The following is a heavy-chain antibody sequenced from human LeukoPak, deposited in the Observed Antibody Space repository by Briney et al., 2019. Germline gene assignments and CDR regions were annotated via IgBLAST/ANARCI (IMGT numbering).Heavy chain of an antibody. Sequence: SETLSLTCTVSGGSISGSDYYWGWIRQPPGKGLEWIGSIYYSGSTYYNPSLKSRVTISVDPSKNQFSLKLSSVTAADTAVYYCVRDAGHQLSRRNYYAMDVWGQGTTVTVSS. CDR3: VRDAGHQLSRRNYYAMDV. V-gene: IGHV4-39*02. D-gene: IGHD2-2*01. CDR1: GGSISGSDYY. J-gene: IGHJ6*02. CDR2: IYYSGST.